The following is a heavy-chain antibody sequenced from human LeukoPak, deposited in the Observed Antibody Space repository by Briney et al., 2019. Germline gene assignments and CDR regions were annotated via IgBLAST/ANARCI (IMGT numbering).Heavy chain of an antibody. CDR1: GGSISSYY. D-gene: IGHD3-22*01. CDR3: ASRGDGSGYYFEGVDY. Sequence: PSETLSLTCTVSGGSISSYYWSWIRQPPGKGLEWIGYIYYSGSTNYNPSLKSRVTISVDTSKNQFSLKLSSVTAADTAVYYCASRGDGSGYYFEGVDYWGQGTLVTVSS. CDR2: IYYSGST. J-gene: IGHJ4*02. V-gene: IGHV4-59*08.